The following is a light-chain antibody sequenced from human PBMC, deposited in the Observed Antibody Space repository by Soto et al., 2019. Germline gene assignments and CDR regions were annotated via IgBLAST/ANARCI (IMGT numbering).Light chain of an antibody. V-gene: IGKV1-39*01. J-gene: IGKJ3*01. CDR2: AAS. Sequence: DIQMTQSPSSLSASVGDRVTITCRASQSISRYLNWYQQKPGKAPKLLIYAASSLQSGVPSRFSGGGSGTDFTLTISSLQPEDFATYYCQQSYSTPQFTFGPGTKVDIK. CDR3: QQSYSTPQFT. CDR1: QSISRY.